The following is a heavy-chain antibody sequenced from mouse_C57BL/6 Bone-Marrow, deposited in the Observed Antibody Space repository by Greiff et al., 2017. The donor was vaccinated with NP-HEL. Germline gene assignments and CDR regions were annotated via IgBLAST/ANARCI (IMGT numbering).Heavy chain of an antibody. V-gene: IGHV1-52*01. J-gene: IGHJ1*03. Sequence: QVHVKQPGAELVRPGSSVKLSCKASGYTFTSYWMHWVKQRPIQGLEWIGNIDPSDSETHYNQKFKDKATLTVDKSSSTAYMQLSSLTSEDSAVYYCARSGDFPRVIDVWGTGTTVTVSS. CDR3: ARSGDFPRVIDV. CDR2: IDPSDSET. D-gene: IGHD3-1*01. CDR1: GYTFTSYW.